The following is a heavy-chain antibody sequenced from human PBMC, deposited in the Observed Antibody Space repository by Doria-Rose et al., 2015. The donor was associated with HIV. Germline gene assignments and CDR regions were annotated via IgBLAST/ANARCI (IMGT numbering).Heavy chain of an antibody. J-gene: IGHJ4*02. Sequence: QVTLKESGPVLVKPTETLTLTCTVSGVSLSSPGMGVSWIRRPPGKALEWLANIFSDDERAYKTSPKSRLTISRGTSKSQVGLTMTDMDPVDTATYYCARIKSSRWYHKYYFDFWGQGTLVIVSA. CDR1: GVSLSSPGMG. V-gene: IGHV2-26*01. D-gene: IGHD6-13*01. CDR3: ARIKSSRWYHKYYFDF. CDR2: IFSDDER.